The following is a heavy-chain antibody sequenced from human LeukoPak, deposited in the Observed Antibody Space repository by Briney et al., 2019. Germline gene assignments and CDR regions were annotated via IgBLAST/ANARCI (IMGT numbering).Heavy chain of an antibody. CDR1: GFTFSSYW. CDR3: VGAYYGSGSYYGY. J-gene: IGHJ4*02. Sequence: PGGSLRLSCAASGFTFSSYWMSWVRQAPGKGLECVANIKQDESEKKYSDSVKGRFTISRDNAKNSLYLQMNSLRAEDTAVYYCVGAYYGSGSYYGYWGQGTLVTVSS. V-gene: IGHV3-7*04. CDR2: IKQDESEK. D-gene: IGHD3-10*01.